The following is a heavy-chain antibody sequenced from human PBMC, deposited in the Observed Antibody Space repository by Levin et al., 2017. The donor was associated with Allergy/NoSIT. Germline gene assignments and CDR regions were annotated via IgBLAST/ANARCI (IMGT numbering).Heavy chain of an antibody. J-gene: IGHJ4*02. CDR2: INPDSGVT. V-gene: IGHV1-2*02. CDR1: GSAFTGYY. Sequence: PGGSLKISCKASGSAFTGYYIHWVRQAPGQGLESMGWINPDSGVTNYAQKFQARVTMTRDTSIRTAYMELSRLTSDDTAVYYCARDSDLFPMTTETGDYWGQGTLVTVSS. D-gene: IGHD4-17*01. CDR3: ARDSDLFPMTTETGDY.